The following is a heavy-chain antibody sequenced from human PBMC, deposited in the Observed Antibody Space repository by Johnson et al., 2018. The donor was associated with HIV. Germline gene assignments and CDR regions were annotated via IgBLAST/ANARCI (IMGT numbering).Heavy chain of an antibody. CDR1: GFIVSSKY. V-gene: IGHV3-23*04. D-gene: IGHD1-26*01. CDR3: AKGRSGAGGAFDI. J-gene: IGHJ3*02. Sequence: VQLVESGGGLVQPGGSLRLSCAASGFIVSSKYMTWFRQAPGKGLEWVSAISGSGGSTYYADSVKGRFTISRDNSKSTLYLQMNSLRAEDTAVYYCAKGRSGAGGAFDIWGQGTMVTVSS. CDR2: ISGSGGST.